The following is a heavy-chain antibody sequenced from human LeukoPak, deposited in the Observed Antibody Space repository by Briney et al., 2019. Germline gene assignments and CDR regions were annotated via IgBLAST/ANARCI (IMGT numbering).Heavy chain of an antibody. J-gene: IGHJ4*02. CDR3: ATEGIVGGGAHFDY. Sequence: GGSLRLSCAASGFTFSSYGINWVRQAPGKGLEWVSSIDVGSYAYYANSVKGRFTISRDNAKNSLYLQMNSLRVEDTAVYYCATEGIVGGGAHFDYWGQGTLVTVSS. D-gene: IGHD1-26*01. CDR1: GFTFSSYG. CDR2: IDVGSYA. V-gene: IGHV3-21*01.